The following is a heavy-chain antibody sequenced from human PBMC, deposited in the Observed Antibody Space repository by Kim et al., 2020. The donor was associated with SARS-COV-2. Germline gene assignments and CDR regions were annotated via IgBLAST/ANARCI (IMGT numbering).Heavy chain of an antibody. CDR3: ARVFDY. CDR2: IFHTGKT. J-gene: IGHJ4*02. V-gene: IGHV4-4*08. Sequence: IFHTGKTTTNPTLKSRVTISVDTSKNQFSLEVRSVTAADTAVYYCARVFDYWGQGILVPVSS.